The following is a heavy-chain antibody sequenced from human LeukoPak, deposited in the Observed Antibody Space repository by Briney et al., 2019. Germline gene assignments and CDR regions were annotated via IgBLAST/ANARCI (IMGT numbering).Heavy chain of an antibody. J-gene: IGHJ4*02. D-gene: IGHD3-9*01. CDR1: GGSISSSNW. CDR3: ARQHYDILTGYYNANLNKLIDY. V-gene: IGHV4-4*02. CDR2: IYHSGST. Sequence: PSGTLSLTCAVSGGSISSSNWWSWVRQPPGKGLEWIGEIYHSGSTNYNPSLKSRVTISVDKSKNQFSLKLSSVTAADTAVYYCARQHYDILTGYYNANLNKLIDYWGQGTLVTVSS.